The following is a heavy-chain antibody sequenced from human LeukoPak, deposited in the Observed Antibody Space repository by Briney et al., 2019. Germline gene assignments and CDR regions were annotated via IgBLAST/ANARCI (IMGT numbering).Heavy chain of an antibody. CDR1: TATVANAW. CDR3: ITVELGVYHSYY. J-gene: IGHJ4*02. D-gene: IGHD5/OR15-5a*01. CDR2: IKSKTHGGTT. V-gene: IGHV3-15*01. Sequence: GGSLRLALSPWTATVANAWTSGVRQAPGKGLEWVGRIKSKTHGGTTDYAAPVRGRFTISRDDSKNTLYVQMNSLKTEDTAVDYYITVELGVYHSYYWGQGSLVTVSS.